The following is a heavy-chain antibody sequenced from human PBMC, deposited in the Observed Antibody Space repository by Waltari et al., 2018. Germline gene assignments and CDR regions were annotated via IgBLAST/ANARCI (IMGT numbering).Heavy chain of an antibody. J-gene: IGHJ4*02. CDR2: MYYSGST. CDR3: VRHARTTSGGKHFDH. D-gene: IGHD2-15*01. Sequence: QLQLQESGPGLVKASETLSLTCTVSGDSISSSSYYWDWVRQPPGKGLEWIGNMYYSGSTYDNPSLKSRVTISGDTSKSQFSLKLSSVTAADTSMYYCVRHARTTSGGKHFDHWGQGMLVTVSP. V-gene: IGHV4-39*01. CDR1: GDSISSSSYY.